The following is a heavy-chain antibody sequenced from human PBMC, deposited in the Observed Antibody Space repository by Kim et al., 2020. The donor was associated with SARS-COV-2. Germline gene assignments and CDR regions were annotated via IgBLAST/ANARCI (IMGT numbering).Heavy chain of an antibody. J-gene: IGHJ4*02. Sequence: SGNARFTLSRDDSKTKLYLKMNSRRADDTAVYYCARLITGSSWPFDYWGQGTLVTVSS. V-gene: IGHV3-23*03. CDR3: ARLITGSSWPFDY. D-gene: IGHD6-13*01.